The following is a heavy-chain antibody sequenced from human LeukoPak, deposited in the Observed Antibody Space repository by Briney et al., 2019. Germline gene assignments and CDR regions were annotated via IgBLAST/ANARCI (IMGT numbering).Heavy chain of an antibody. CDR1: GFTFSSYA. CDR2: ISGSGGST. Sequence: GGSLRLSCAASGFTFSSYAMSWVRQAPGKGLEWVSAISGSGGSTYYADSVKGRFTIPRDNSKNTLYLQMNSLRAEDTAVYYCASGYSYGYIDYWGQGTLVTVSS. CDR3: ASGYSYGYIDY. V-gene: IGHV3-23*01. J-gene: IGHJ4*02. D-gene: IGHD5-18*01.